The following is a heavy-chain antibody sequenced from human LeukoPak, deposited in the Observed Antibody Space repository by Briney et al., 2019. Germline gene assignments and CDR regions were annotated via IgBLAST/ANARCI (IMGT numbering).Heavy chain of an antibody. J-gene: IGHJ4*02. Sequence: GASVKVSCKASGYTFTSYGISWVRQAPGQGLEWMGWINPNSGATSYSQKFQGGVTMTRDTSISTAYMDLTRLRSDDTAVYYCARGSANFGEFDFDYWGQGTLVTVSS. CDR3: ARGSANFGEFDFDY. CDR1: GYTFTSYG. V-gene: IGHV1-2*02. D-gene: IGHD3-10*01. CDR2: INPNSGAT.